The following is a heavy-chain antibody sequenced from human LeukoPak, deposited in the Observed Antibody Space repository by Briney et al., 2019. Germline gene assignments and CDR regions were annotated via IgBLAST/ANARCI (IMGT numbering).Heavy chain of an antibody. CDR2: IYYSGST. CDR3: AGDAIAVAGTAY. V-gene: IGHV4-59*12. CDR1: GGSISSYY. D-gene: IGHD6-19*01. J-gene: IGHJ4*02. Sequence: SETLSLTCTVSGGSISSYYWSWIRQPPGKGLEWIGYIYYSGSTNYNPSLKSRVTISVDTSKNQFSLKLSSVTAADTAVYYCAGDAIAVAGTAYWGQGTLVTVSS.